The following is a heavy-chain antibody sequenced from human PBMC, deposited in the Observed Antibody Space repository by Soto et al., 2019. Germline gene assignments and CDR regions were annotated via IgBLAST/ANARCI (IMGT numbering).Heavy chain of an antibody. CDR2: IDRDGTEK. CDR3: ARDKPTAWSPTWFDP. J-gene: IGHJ5*02. CDR1: GFTFSNYW. D-gene: IGHD1-26*01. Sequence: EVQLVESGGGLVQPGGSLRLSCAVSGFTFSNYWMGWVRQAPGKGLEWLANIDRDGTEKCYVVSVKGRFSISRDNAKNSLYLKMNSLRAEDTGVYYCARDKPTAWSPTWFDPWGQGPLVTVSS. V-gene: IGHV3-7*01.